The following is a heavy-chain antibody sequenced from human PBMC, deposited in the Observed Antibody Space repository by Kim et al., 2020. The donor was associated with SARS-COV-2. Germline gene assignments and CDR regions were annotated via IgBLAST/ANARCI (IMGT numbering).Heavy chain of an antibody. CDR3: ARKLGYQLLMRIDYYYGMDV. CDR1: GGSFSGYY. J-gene: IGHJ6*02. Sequence: SETLSLTCAVYGGSFSGYYWSWIRQPPGKGLEWIGEINHSGSTNYNPSLKSRVTISVDTSKNQFSLKLSSVTAADTAVYYCARKLGYQLLMRIDYYYGMDVWGQGTTVTVSS. CDR2: INHSGST. V-gene: IGHV4-34*01. D-gene: IGHD2-2*01.